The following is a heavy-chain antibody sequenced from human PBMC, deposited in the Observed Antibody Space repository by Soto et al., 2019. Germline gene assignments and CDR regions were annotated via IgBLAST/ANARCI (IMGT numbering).Heavy chain of an antibody. Sequence: QVQLVESGGGVVQPGRSLRLSCAASGFTFSSSGMHWVRQAPGKGLEGVAVIWYDGSKKYYADSVKGRFTISRDNSKNTMSLQMNSLRVEDTAVYYCARGGGEVVAATYFHHWGQGTLVTVSS. CDR2: IWYDGSKK. CDR1: GFTFSSSG. CDR3: ARGGGEVVAATYFHH. J-gene: IGHJ1*01. D-gene: IGHD2-15*01. V-gene: IGHV3-33*01.